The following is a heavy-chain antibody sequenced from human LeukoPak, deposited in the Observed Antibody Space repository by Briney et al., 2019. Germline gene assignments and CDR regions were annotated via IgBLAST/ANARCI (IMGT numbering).Heavy chain of an antibody. CDR1: GYTFSGTGWY. V-gene: IGHV1-2*02. D-gene: IGHD3-10*01. Sequence: DSVKVSCKASGYTFSGTGWYLYWLRQAPGHGLECLGWIYPNNGATAYAQKFQGRVAMTRDTSITTAYMELSRLRPDDTAVYYCARDGPAQMVDFDYWGQGTLVTVSS. CDR2: IYPNNGAT. CDR3: ARDGPAQMVDFDY. J-gene: IGHJ4*02.